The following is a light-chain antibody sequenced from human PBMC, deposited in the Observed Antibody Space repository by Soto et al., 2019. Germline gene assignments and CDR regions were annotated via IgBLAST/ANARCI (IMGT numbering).Light chain of an antibody. CDR2: EGS. V-gene: IGLV2-23*01. CDR1: SSDVGSYNL. J-gene: IGLJ3*02. Sequence: QSALTQPASVSGSPGQSITISCTGTSSDVGSYNLVSWYQQHPGKAPKLMIYEGSKRPSGVSNRFSGSNSGNTASLTISGLQAEDEADYYCCSYAGSSTWVFGGGTKRTVL. CDR3: CSYAGSSTWV.